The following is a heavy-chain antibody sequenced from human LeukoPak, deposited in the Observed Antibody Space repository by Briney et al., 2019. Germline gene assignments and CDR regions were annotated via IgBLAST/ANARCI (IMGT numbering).Heavy chain of an antibody. J-gene: IGHJ4*02. Sequence: SQTLSLTCTVSGGSISSGSYYWTWIRQPAGKGLEWIGRIYTSGSTNYNPSLNSRVTISVDTSKNQFSLKLSSVTAADTAVYYCARAPGVTTFTSFDYWGQGTLVTVSS. CDR3: ARAPGVTTFTSFDY. V-gene: IGHV4-61*02. CDR2: IYTSGST. CDR1: GGSISSGSYY. D-gene: IGHD2/OR15-2a*01.